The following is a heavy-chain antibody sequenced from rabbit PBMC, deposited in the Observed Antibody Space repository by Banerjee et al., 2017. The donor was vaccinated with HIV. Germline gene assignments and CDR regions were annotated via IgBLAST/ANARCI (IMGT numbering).Heavy chain of an antibody. Sequence: QEQLEESGGDLVKPEGSLTLTCTASGFSFSSSYYMCWVRQAPGKGLEWIGCIYIGSSGSTYYASWAKGRFTISKISSTTVTLQMTSLTAADTATYFCATDYSIYGDPAYNDAYGFHLRGPGTLVTVS. CDR2: IYIGSSGST. J-gene: IGHJ6*01. CDR3: ATDYSIYGDPAYNDAYGFHL. D-gene: IGHD6-1*01. V-gene: IGHV1S45*01. CDR1: GFSFSSSYY.